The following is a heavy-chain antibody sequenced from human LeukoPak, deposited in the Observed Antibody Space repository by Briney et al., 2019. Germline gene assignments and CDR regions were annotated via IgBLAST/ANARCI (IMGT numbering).Heavy chain of an antibody. CDR2: INPNSGGT. Sequence: ASVKVSCKASGYTFTDYYMHWVRQAPGQGLEWMGWINPNSGGTNYAQKFQGRVTMTRDTSISTAYMELSRLRSDDTAVYYCARSGTYYYDSSGPRYFDYWGQGTLVTVSS. CDR3: ARSGTYYYDSSGPRYFDY. V-gene: IGHV1-2*02. D-gene: IGHD3-22*01. CDR1: GYTFTDYY. J-gene: IGHJ4*02.